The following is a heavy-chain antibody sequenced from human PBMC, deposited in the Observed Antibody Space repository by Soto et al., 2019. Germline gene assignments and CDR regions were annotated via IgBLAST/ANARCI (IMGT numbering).Heavy chain of an antibody. J-gene: IGHJ3*02. D-gene: IGHD2-8*02. CDR2: ISVYNGNT. V-gene: IGHV1-18*01. CDR3: AIVVLTSDAFNI. Sequence: ASVKVSCKASGYTFTSYGISWVRQAPGQGLEWMGWISVYNGNTNYAQKLQGRVTMTTDTSTSTAYMELRSLRSDDTAVYYCAIVVLTSDAFNICGHATMVTVSS. CDR1: GYTFTSYG.